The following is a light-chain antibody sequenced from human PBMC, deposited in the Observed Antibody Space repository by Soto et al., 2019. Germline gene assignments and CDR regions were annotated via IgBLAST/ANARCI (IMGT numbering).Light chain of an antibody. CDR1: QSISSW. Sequence: PVTQSPTTLSASVGDIVTITCRASQSISSWLAWYQQKPGKAPKLLIYKASGLESGVPSRFSGSGCGTDFTLTTSSLQPDDFANYYGQQYNSYSTLTFGEGTKVDI. CDR3: QQYNSYSTLT. J-gene: IGKJ4*01. CDR2: KAS. V-gene: IGKV1-5*03.